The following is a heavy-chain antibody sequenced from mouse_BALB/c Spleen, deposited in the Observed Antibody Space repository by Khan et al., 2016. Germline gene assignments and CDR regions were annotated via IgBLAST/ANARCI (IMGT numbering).Heavy chain of an antibody. J-gene: IGHJ3*01. D-gene: IGHD2-1*01. Sequence: QIQLVQSGPELKKPGETVKISCKASGYTFTNYGMNWVKQAPGQGLKWMGWINTYTGEPTYVDDFKGRFAFSLESSASTAYMQITNLTNEDMATYFCARYGNYEFCAFWGQGALVTVSA. CDR2: INTYTGEP. CDR1: GYTFTNYG. V-gene: IGHV9-1*02. CDR3: ARYGNYEFCAF.